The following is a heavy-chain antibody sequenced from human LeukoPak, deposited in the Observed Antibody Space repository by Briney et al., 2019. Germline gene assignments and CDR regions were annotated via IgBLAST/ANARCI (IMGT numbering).Heavy chain of an antibody. CDR3: ARMYCSSTSCSRSRVVPPYFDY. CDR2: IIPIFGTA. Sequence: SVKVSCKASGGTFSSYAISWVRQAPGQGLEWMGGIIPIFGTANYAQKLRARVTITAAEYTSTGYMELSSMRSEDTAVYYCARMYCSSTSCSRSRVVPPYFDYWGQGTLVTVSS. V-gene: IGHV1-69*01. J-gene: IGHJ4*02. D-gene: IGHD2-2*01. CDR1: GGTFSSYA.